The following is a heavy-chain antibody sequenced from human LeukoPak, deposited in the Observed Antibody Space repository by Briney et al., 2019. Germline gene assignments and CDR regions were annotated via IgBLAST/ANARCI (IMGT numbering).Heavy chain of an antibody. D-gene: IGHD3-3*01. CDR1: SRSISSSSYY. CDR3: ARCGYYDFWSGYNPATSDY. J-gene: IGHJ4*02. CDR2: IYYSGST. V-gene: IGHV4-39*01. Sequence: SQTLSLTCTLSSRSISSSSYYWGWIRQPPGKGLEWIGSIYYSGSTYYKPSLKSRVTISVDTSKNQFSLKLTSVTAADTAVYYCARCGYYDFWSGYNPATSDYWGQGTLVTVSS.